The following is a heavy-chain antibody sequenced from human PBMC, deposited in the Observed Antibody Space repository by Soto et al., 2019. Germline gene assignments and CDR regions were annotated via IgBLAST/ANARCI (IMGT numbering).Heavy chain of an antibody. J-gene: IGHJ6*03. CDR2: IYYSGST. D-gene: IGHD5-18*01. CDR1: GGSISSYY. CDR3: ARYSYGPRNYYYYYMDV. V-gene: IGHV4-59*01. Sequence: SETLSLTCTVSGGSISSYYWSWIRQPPGKGLEWIGYIYYSGSTNYNPSLKSRVTISVDTSKNQFSLKLSSVTAADTAVYYCARYSYGPRNYYYYYMDVWGKGTTVTVSS.